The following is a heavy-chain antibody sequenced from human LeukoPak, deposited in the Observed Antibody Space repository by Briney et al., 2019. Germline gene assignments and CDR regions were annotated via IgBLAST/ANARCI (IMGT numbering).Heavy chain of an antibody. CDR2: IYYSGST. CDR1: GGSISSYY. CDR3: ARYSYDSSGYYRY. J-gene: IGHJ4*02. Sequence: PSETLSLTCTVSGGSISSYYWSWIRQPPGKGLEWIGYIYYSGSTNYNPSLKSRVTISVDTSKNQFSLKLSSVTAADTAVYYCARYSYDSSGYYRYWGQGTLVTVSS. D-gene: IGHD3-22*01. V-gene: IGHV4-59*01.